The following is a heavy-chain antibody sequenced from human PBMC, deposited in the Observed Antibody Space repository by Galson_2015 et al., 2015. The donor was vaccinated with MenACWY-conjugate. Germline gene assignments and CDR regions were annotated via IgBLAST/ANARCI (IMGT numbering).Heavy chain of an antibody. V-gene: IGHV3-15*07. J-gene: IGHJ4*02. CDR1: GFTFSNAW. CDR2: IKSKTDGGTT. Sequence: LRLSCAASGFTFSNAWMNWVRQAPGKGLEWVGRIKSKTDGGTTDYAAPVKGRFTISRDDSKNTLCLQMNSLKTEDTAVYYCTTPTINYYDSSGYRIEIDYWGQGTLVTVSS. D-gene: IGHD3-22*01. CDR3: TTPTINYYDSSGYRIEIDY.